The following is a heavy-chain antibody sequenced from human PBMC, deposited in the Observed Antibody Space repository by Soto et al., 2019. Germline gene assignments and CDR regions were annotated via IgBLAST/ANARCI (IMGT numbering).Heavy chain of an antibody. CDR1: GFTFSSYE. CDR3: ARDLYGMDV. Sequence: GGSLRLSCAASGFTFSSYEMNWVRQAPGKGLEWVSYISSSGSTIYYADSVEGRFTISRDNAKNSLYLQMNSLRAEDTAVYYCARDLYGMDVWGQGTTVTVSS. V-gene: IGHV3-48*03. CDR2: ISSSGSTI. J-gene: IGHJ6*02.